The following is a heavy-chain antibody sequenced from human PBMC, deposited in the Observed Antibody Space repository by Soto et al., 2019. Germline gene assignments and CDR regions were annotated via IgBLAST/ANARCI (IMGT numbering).Heavy chain of an antibody. CDR2: ISAYNGNT. D-gene: IGHD6-19*01. J-gene: IGHJ4*02. CDR1: GYTFTSYG. V-gene: IGHV1-18*01. Sequence: GASVKVSCKASGYTFTSYGISWVRQATGQGLEWMGWISAYNGNTNYAQKLQGRVTMTTGTSTSTAYMELRSLRSDDTAVYYCAISLVAIAVAPNFDYWGQGTLVTVSS. CDR3: AISLVAIAVAPNFDY.